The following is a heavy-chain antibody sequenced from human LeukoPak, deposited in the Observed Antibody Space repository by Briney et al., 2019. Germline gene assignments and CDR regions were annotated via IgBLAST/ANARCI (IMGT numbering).Heavy chain of an antibody. CDR3: AREDQKGGWSPQFCY. Sequence: SQTLSLTCTVSGGSISSGGYYWSWIRQHPGKGLEWIGYIYYSGSTYYNPSLKSRVTISVDTSKNQFSLKLSSVTAADTAVYYCAREDQKGGWSPQFCYWGQGTLVTVSS. D-gene: IGHD6-19*01. J-gene: IGHJ4*02. CDR1: GGSISSGGYY. CDR2: IYYSGST. V-gene: IGHV4-31*03.